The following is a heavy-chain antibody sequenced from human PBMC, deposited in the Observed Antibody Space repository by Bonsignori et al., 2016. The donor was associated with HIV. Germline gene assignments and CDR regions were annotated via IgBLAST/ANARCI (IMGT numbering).Heavy chain of an antibody. Sequence: VRQMPGKGLEWVGRIRSKADTYAPAYAASVKGRFTISRDDSKNTAYLQMNSLRAEDTAVYYCTSPQGDFFDYWGQGTLVTVSS. V-gene: IGHV3-73*01. J-gene: IGHJ4*02. CDR2: IRSKADTYAP. CDR3: TSPQGDFFDY.